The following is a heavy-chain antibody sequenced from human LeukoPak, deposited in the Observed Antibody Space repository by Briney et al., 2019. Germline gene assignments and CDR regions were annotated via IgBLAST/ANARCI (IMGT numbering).Heavy chain of an antibody. D-gene: IGHD5-24*01. J-gene: IGHJ4*02. CDR1: GGSISSGDYY. CDR3: ASGHLMARGRPFDY. CDR2: IYYSGST. Sequence: SETLSLTCTVSGGSISSGDYYWSWIRQPPGKGLEWIGYIYYSGSTYYNPSLKSRVTISVDTSKNQFSLKLSSVTAADTAVYCCASGHLMARGRPFDYWGQGTLVTVSS. V-gene: IGHV4-30-4*01.